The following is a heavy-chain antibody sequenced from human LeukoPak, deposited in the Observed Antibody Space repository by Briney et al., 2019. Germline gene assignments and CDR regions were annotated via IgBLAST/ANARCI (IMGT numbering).Heavy chain of an antibody. D-gene: IGHD6-19*01. CDR3: ARQVAGTDYYYGMDV. Sequence: SETLSLTCTVSCGSISSYYWSWIRQPPGKGLEWIGYIYYSGSTNYNPSLKSRVTISVDTSKNQFSLKLSSVTAADTAVYYCARQVAGTDYYYGMDVWGQGTTVTVSS. V-gene: IGHV4-59*08. J-gene: IGHJ6*02. CDR2: IYYSGST. CDR1: CGSISSYY.